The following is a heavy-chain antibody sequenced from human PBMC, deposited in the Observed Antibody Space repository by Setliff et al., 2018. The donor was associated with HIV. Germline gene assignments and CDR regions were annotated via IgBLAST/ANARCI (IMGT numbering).Heavy chain of an antibody. CDR3: ARDRASRASYSLFDH. CDR2: ISYDSRFI. Sequence: LRLSCAASGFTFSNYNMNWVRQAPGKGLEWVSSISYDSRFIYHADSMKGRFTISRDNAKKLVYLQRNSLRDEDTAIYYCARDRASRASYSLFDHWGQGTLVTVSS. J-gene: IGHJ4*02. D-gene: IGHD3-22*01. CDR1: GFTFSNYN. V-gene: IGHV3-21*01.